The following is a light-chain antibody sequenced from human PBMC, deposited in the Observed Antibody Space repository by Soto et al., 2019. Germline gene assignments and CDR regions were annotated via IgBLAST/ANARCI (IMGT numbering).Light chain of an antibody. Sequence: DIQMTQSPSSLSASVGDKLTITCRANQSITNFLNWYQKKPGEVPKLLIYETSTRANGIPARFSGSGSGTDFTLNISSLQPGDVGIYSCQQYHTWPPITFGQGTRLEI. V-gene: IGKV1-33*01. CDR3: QQYHTWPPIT. J-gene: IGKJ5*01. CDR2: ETS. CDR1: QSITNF.